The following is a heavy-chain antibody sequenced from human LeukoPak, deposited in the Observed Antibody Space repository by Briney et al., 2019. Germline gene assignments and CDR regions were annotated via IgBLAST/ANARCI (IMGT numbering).Heavy chain of an antibody. V-gene: IGHV3-30-3*01. D-gene: IGHD5-18*01. CDR3: ARGQTWIQLWP. CDR1: GFTFSSYA. J-gene: IGHJ5*02. Sequence: GRSLRLSCAASGFTFSSYAMHWVRQAPGKGLEWVAVISYDGSNKYYADSVKGRFTISRDNSKNTLYLQMNSLRDEDTAVYYCARGQTWIQLWPRGQGTLVTVSS. CDR2: ISYDGSNK.